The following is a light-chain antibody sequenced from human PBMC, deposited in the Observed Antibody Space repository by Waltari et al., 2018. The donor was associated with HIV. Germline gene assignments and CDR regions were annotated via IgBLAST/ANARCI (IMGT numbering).Light chain of an antibody. CDR3: YSAGDHDVV. V-gene: IGLV3-27*01. CDR1: ILAQKY. J-gene: IGLJ2*01. CDR2: EDI. Sequence: SYELTQPSSVSVSPGQTASIPCSGDILAQKYGRWFQQKPGQAPVVVIYEDIERPSGIPERFSGSSSGTTVTLTITGAHVEDDADYYCYSAGDHDVVFGGGTKLTVL.